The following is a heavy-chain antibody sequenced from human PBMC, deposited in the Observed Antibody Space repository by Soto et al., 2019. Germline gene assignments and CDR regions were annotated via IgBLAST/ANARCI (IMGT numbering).Heavy chain of an antibody. CDR2: IIPILGIA. D-gene: IGHD3-10*01. V-gene: IGHV1-69*02. J-gene: IGHJ5*02. Sequence: ASVKVSCKASGGTFSSYTISWVRQAPGQGLEWMGRIIPILGIANYAQKFQGRVTITADKSTSTAYMELSSLRSEDTAVYYCARDSGNLRTNWFDPWGQGTLVTVSS. CDR3: ARDSGNLRTNWFDP. CDR1: GGTFSSYT.